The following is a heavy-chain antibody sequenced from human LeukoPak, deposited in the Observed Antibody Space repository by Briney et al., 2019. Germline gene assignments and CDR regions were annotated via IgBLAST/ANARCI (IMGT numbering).Heavy chain of an antibody. CDR2: ISSSSSDI. CDR1: GFTFSSYE. V-gene: IGHV3-21*04. CDR3: AKAGLSYCSGGSCHGDGY. D-gene: IGHD2-15*01. Sequence: PGGSLTLSCAASGFTFSSYEMNWVRQAPGKGLEWVSSISSSSSDIYYADSVKGRFTISRDNSKNTLYLQMNSLRAEDTAVYYCAKAGLSYCSGGSCHGDGYWGQGTLVTVSS. J-gene: IGHJ4*02.